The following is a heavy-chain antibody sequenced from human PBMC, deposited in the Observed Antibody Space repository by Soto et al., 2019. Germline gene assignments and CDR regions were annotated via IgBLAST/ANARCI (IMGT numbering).Heavy chain of an antibody. CDR1: GFTFMSNA. Sequence: EVQLLESGGCLVQPGGSLRLSCVASGFTFMSNAMSWVRQAPGEGLELVSASRGDGADTYYADSVRGRFTISRDHSKNTLGRSKDRPGDDGKALLYWLESFRGGDWGQGTRVTVSS. D-gene: IGHD2-15*01. CDR3: LESFRGGD. J-gene: IGHJ4*02. V-gene: IGHV3-23*01. CDR2: SRGDGADT.